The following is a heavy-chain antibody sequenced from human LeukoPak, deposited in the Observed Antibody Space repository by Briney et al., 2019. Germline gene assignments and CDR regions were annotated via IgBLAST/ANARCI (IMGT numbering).Heavy chain of an antibody. Sequence: PGGSLRLSCAASGFSFSDYSMNWVRQAPGKGLQWVSYISSGTNTIYYADSVKGRFIISRDSAKNSLYLQMNSLRDEDTAVYYCARPITSGWTFPFDYWGQGIVVTVSS. D-gene: IGHD6-19*01. CDR2: ISSGTNTI. V-gene: IGHV3-48*02. J-gene: IGHJ4*02. CDR1: GFSFSDYS. CDR3: ARPITSGWTFPFDY.